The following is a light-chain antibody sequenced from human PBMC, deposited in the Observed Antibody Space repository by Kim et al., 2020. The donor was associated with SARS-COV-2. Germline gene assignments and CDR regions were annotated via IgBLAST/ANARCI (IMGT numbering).Light chain of an antibody. CDR3: QAWDSSTVV. Sequence: SYELTQPPSVSVSPGQTASITCSGDKLGDKYACWYQQKPGQSPVLVIYQHNKRPSGIPERFSGSNSGNTATLTISGTQATDEADYYCQAWDSSTVVFGGG. CDR1: KLGDKY. J-gene: IGLJ2*01. CDR2: QHN. V-gene: IGLV3-1*01.